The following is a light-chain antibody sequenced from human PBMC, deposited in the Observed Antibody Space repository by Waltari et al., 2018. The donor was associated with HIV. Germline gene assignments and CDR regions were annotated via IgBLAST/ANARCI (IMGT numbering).Light chain of an antibody. J-gene: IGLJ2*01. CDR2: DVS. V-gene: IGLV2-14*03. CDR3: NSYTSSSTRVV. Sequence: QSALTQPASVSGSRGQSITISCTGTNSDVGGYNYVSWYQQHPGGAPKRMIYDVSNRPSGVSNRFSGSKSGNTASLTISGLQAEDEADYYCNSYTSSSTRVVFGGGTRLTVL. CDR1: NSDVGGYNY.